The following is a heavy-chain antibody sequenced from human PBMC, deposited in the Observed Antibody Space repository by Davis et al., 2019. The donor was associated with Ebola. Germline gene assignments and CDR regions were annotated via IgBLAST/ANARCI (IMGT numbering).Heavy chain of an antibody. D-gene: IGHD3-10*01. CDR2: IFSNDEK. J-gene: IGHJ5*02. CDR3: ARIRWMVRGVNWFDP. Sequence: SGPTLVKPTETLTLTCTVSGFSLRNGRMGVSWIRQPPGKALEWLAHIFSNDEKSYSTSLKSRLTISKDTSKSQVVLTMTNMDPVDTATYYCARIRWMVRGVNWFDPWGQGTLVTVSS. CDR1: GFSLRNGRMG. V-gene: IGHV2-26*01.